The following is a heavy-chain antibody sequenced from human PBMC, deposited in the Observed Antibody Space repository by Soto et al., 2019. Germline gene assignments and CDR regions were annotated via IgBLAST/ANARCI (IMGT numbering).Heavy chain of an antibody. CDR1: GGSISSYH. D-gene: IGHD2-2*01. CDR2: IYNSGST. CDR3: AKEMGFCTTTSCHAGPLYYYMDV. J-gene: IGHJ6*03. V-gene: IGHV4-59*01. Sequence: PSETLSLTCTVSGGSISSYHRTWIRQPPGKGLEWIGDIYNSGSTNYNPSLKSRLTISVDTSNNHFSLRLSSVTAADTAVYYCAKEMGFCTTTSCHAGPLYYYMDVWGKGTTVTVSS.